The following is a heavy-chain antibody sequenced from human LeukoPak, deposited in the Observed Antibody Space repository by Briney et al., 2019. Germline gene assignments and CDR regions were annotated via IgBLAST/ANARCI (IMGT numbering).Heavy chain of an antibody. Sequence: PGGSLRLSCAASGFTFSSYEMNWVRQAPGKGLEWVSYISSSGSTIYYADSVKGRFTISRDNARNSLYLQMNSLRAEDTAVYYCAELGITMIGGVWGKGTTVTIS. D-gene: IGHD3-10*02. V-gene: IGHV3-48*03. CDR2: ISSSGSTI. J-gene: IGHJ6*03. CDR3: AELGITMIGGV. CDR1: GFTFSSYE.